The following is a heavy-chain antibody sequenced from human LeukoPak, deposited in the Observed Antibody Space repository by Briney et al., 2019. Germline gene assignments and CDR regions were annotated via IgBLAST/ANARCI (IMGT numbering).Heavy chain of an antibody. J-gene: IGHJ4*02. CDR2: ISGSGGST. D-gene: IGHD3-10*01. CDR1: GFTFSSYG. Sequence: GGTLRLSCAASGFTFSSYGMSWVRQAPGKGLEWVSAISGSGGSTYYADSVKGRFTISRDNSKNTLYLQMNSLRAEDTAVYYCAKDKMVRRPYYFDYWGQGTLVTVSS. CDR3: AKDKMVRRPYYFDY. V-gene: IGHV3-23*01.